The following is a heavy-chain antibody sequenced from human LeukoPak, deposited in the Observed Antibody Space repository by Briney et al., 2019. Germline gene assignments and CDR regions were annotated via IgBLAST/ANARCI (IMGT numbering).Heavy chain of an antibody. V-gene: IGHV1-8*01. CDR1: GYTFTNYD. J-gene: IGHJ4*02. Sequence: ASVKVSCKSSGYTFTNYDINWVRQATGQGLEWMGWMNPNSGDTGYAQKFQGRVTMTRDTSISTAYMELSSLRSEDTAVYYCARGLREYSGDDFPIPGYWGQGTLVTVSS. CDR2: MNPNSGDT. D-gene: IGHD5-12*01. CDR3: ARGLREYSGDDFPIPGY.